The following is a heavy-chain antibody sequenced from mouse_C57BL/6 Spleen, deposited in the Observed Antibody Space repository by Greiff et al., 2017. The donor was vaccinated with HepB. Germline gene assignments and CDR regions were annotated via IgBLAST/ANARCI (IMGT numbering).Heavy chain of an antibody. CDR3: ARELRSYAMDY. J-gene: IGHJ4*01. Sequence: VQLQESGAELVMPGASVKLSCKASGYTFTSYWMNWVKQRPGQGLEWIGEIDPSDSYTNYNQKFKGKSTLTVDKSSSTAYMQLSSLTSEDSAVYSCARELRSYAMDYWGQGTSVTVSS. CDR1: GYTFTSYW. D-gene: IGHD3-2*02. V-gene: IGHV1-69*01. CDR2: IDPSDSYT.